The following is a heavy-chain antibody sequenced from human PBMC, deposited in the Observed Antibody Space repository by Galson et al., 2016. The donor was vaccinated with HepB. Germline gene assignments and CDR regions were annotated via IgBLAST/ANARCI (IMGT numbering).Heavy chain of an antibody. V-gene: IGHV1-18*01. CDR2: ISAYNDNT. D-gene: IGHD2-15*01. J-gene: IGHJ6*02. Sequence: SVKVSCKASGYSFTSYGISWVRQAPGQGLEWLGWISAYNDNTNYAQKLQGRVTMTTDTSTSTAYMELRSLRSDDTAVYYCARDGTGGSRIHGRRYGMDGLGQGTTVTVSS. CDR1: GYSFTSYG. CDR3: ARDGTGGSRIHGRRYGMDG.